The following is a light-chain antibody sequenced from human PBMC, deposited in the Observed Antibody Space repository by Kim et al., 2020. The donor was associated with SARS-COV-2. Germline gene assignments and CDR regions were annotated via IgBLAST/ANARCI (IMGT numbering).Light chain of an antibody. CDR2: GKN. CDR3: NSRDSNDNVV. V-gene: IGLV3-19*01. Sequence: VALGQTVSITCQGESLRSYYATWYHQKPGQAPLVVIYGKNNLPPGIPDRFSGSSSGNTASLTISGTQAGDEADYYCNSRDSNDNVVFGGGTKLTV. CDR1: SLRSYY. J-gene: IGLJ2*01.